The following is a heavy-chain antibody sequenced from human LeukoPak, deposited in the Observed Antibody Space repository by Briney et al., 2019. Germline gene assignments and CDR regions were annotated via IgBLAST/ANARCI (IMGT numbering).Heavy chain of an antibody. Sequence: ASVKVSCKTSGYTFTNYGITWVRQAPGQGLEWMGWISTYNGTTIYAQNFQGRVTMTRNTSTSIVYMEVSSLRSEDTAVYYCARGIKMGTTTDAFDIWGQGTMVTVSS. CDR1: GYTFTNYG. CDR2: ISTYNGTT. J-gene: IGHJ3*02. V-gene: IGHV1-18*01. CDR3: ARGIKMGTTTDAFDI. D-gene: IGHD5-24*01.